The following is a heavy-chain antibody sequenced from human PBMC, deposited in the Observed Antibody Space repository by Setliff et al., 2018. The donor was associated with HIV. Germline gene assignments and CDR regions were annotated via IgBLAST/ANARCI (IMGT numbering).Heavy chain of an antibody. Sequence: ASVKVSCKASGYTFTTYAMHWVRQAPGQRLEWMGWINAGNDNTKYSQKFQGRVTITSDTSASTAYMELSSLRSEDTAVYYCARGGSITILGVVPWAFDIWGHGTMVTVSS. CDR1: GYTFTTYA. V-gene: IGHV1-3*01. CDR2: INAGNDNT. D-gene: IGHD3-3*01. CDR3: ARGGSITILGVVPWAFDI. J-gene: IGHJ3*02.